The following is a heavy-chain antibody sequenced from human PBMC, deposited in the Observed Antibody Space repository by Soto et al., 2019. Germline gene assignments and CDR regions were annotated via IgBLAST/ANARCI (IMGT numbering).Heavy chain of an antibody. J-gene: IGHJ6*02. CDR2: IKAKDYGETS. CDR3: SRYYYDSRGYYGLDV. D-gene: IGHD3-22*01. CDR1: GLTFCEYS. V-gene: IGHV3-49*04. Sequence: GGSLILSCPGSGLTFCEYSMSWVRQAPGKGLEWVGFIKAKDYGETSEYAASVKGRFTISRDDSKSRAYLQMNSLKTDDTAVYYCSRYYYDSRGYYGLDVWGQGTTVTVSS.